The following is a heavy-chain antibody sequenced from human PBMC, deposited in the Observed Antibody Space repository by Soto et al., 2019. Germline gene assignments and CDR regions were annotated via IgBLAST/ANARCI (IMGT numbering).Heavy chain of an antibody. D-gene: IGHD6-13*01. J-gene: IGHJ4*02. V-gene: IGHV1-69*06. CDR1: GGTFSSYA. CDR2: IIPIFGTA. Sequence: QVQLVQSGAEVKKPGSSVKVSCKASGGTFSSYAISWVRQAPGQGLEWMGGIIPIFGTANDAQKFQGRVTMTADKSTSTAYMELSSLRSEDTAVYYCAGWEQQRAGKDYWGQGTLVTVSS. CDR3: AGWEQQRAGKDY.